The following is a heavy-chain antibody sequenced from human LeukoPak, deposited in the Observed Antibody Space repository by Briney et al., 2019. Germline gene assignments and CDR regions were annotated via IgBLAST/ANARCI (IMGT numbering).Heavy chain of an antibody. D-gene: IGHD1-26*01. J-gene: IGHJ4*02. Sequence: PGRSLRLSCAASGFTFSSYGMHWVRQAPGKGLEWVAVISYDGSNKYYADSVKGRFTISRDNSKNTLYLQMNSLRAEDTAVYYCAKSGGSYFYYWGQGTLVTVSS. CDR3: AKSGGSYFYY. V-gene: IGHV3-30*18. CDR2: ISYDGSNK. CDR1: GFTFSSYG.